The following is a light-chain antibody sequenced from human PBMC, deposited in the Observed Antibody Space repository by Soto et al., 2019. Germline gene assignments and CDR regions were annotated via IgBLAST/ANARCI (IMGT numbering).Light chain of an antibody. V-gene: IGKV3-20*01. CDR1: QSVSSTS. CDR3: QQYDRSPPFS. Sequence: EIVFTQSPGTLSLSPGERATLSCRASQSVSSTSLAWYQQKPGQAPRLLIYGASSRATGIPDRFSGSGSGTDFTLTISRLXPEDFAVYYCQQYDRSPPFSFGPGTKVDIK. J-gene: IGKJ3*01. CDR2: GAS.